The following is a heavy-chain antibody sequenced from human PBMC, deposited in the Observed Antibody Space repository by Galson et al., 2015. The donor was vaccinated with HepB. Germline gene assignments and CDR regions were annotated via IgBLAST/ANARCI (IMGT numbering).Heavy chain of an antibody. CDR3: ARGGSSSTSIPDAFDI. V-gene: IGHV1-2*04. D-gene: IGHD2-2*01. Sequence: SVKVSCKASGYTFTGYYMHWVRQAPGQGLEWMGWINPNSGGTNYAQKFQGWVTMTRDTSISTAYMELSRLRSDDTAVYYCARGGSSSTSIPDAFDIWAKGQWSPSLQ. CDR2: INPNSGGT. CDR1: GYTFTGYY. J-gene: IGHJ3*02.